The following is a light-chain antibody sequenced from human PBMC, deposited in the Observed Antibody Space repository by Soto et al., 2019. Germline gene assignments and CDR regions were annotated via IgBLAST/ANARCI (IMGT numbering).Light chain of an antibody. CDR2: YDS. V-gene: IGLV3-21*04. CDR1: NIGSKS. CDR3: QVWDSSSDHPGVV. Sequence: SYELTQPPSVSVAPGKTARITCGGNNIGSKSVHWYQQKPGQAPVLVIYYDSDRPSGIPERFSGSNSGNTATLTISRVEAGDEADCYCQVWDSSSDHPGVVFGGGTKVTVL. J-gene: IGLJ2*01.